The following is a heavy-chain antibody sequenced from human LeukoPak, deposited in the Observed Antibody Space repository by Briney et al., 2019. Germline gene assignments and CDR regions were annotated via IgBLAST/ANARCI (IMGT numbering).Heavy chain of an antibody. J-gene: IGHJ4*02. CDR3: ATGMNYFDY. CDR2: IWYDGSNK. V-gene: IGHV3-30*02. CDR1: GFTFSSYG. Sequence: GGSLRLSCAASGFTFSSYGMHWVRQAPGKGLEWVAFIWYDGSNKYYADSVKGRFTISRDNSKNTLYLQMNSLRAEDTAVYYCATGMNYFDYWGQGTLVTVSS. D-gene: IGHD1-1*01.